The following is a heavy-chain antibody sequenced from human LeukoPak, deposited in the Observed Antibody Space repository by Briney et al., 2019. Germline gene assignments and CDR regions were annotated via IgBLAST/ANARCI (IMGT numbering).Heavy chain of an antibody. J-gene: IGHJ4*02. Sequence: ASVKVSCKASGDTFSSYAISWVRQAPGQGLEWMGWINTNTGNPTYAQGFTGRFVFSLDTSASTAYLQISSLKAEDTAVYYCARQRIAVAGLTDYWGQGTLVTVSS. CDR2: INTNTGNP. V-gene: IGHV7-4-1*02. CDR3: ARQRIAVAGLTDY. CDR1: GDTFSSYA. D-gene: IGHD6-19*01.